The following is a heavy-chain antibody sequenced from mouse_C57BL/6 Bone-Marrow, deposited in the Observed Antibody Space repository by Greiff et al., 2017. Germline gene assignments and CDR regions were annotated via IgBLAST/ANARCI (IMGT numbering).Heavy chain of an antibody. Sequence: EVQGVESGAELVRPGASVKLSCTASGFNIKDDYMHWVKQRPEQGLAWIGWIDPENGDTEYASKFQGKATITADTSSNTAYLQLSSLTSEDTAVYYCTPSSHAMDYWGQGTSVTVSS. CDR2: IDPENGDT. J-gene: IGHJ4*01. D-gene: IGHD1-1*01. V-gene: IGHV14-4*01. CDR3: TPSSHAMDY. CDR1: GFNIKDDY.